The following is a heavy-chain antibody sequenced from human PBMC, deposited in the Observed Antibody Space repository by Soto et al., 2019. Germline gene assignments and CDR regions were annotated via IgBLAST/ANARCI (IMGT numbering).Heavy chain of an antibody. Sequence: EEQLVESGGGLVQPGGSLRLSCTASGFTVSSYWTHWVRQAPGKGLEWVSRINIDGSSITYPDSMKGRFTMSRDNAKNTLYLQMNSLRADDTAVYYCIRGRSGYNTVDVWGQGTTVIVS. CDR3: IRGRSGYNTVDV. D-gene: IGHD6-19*01. CDR2: INIDGSSI. V-gene: IGHV3-74*03. CDR1: GFTVSSYW. J-gene: IGHJ6*02.